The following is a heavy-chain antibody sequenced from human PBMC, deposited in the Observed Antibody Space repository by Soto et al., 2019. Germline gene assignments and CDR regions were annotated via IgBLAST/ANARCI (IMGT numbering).Heavy chain of an antibody. D-gene: IGHD5-18*01. CDR3: ARHGIQVSHDV. Sequence: PGGSLRLSCAASGFPFSSYSMDWVRQAPGQGLEWIAYITTSSHTIYYADSVRGRFTISKDNAKNSLFLQMNSLRDEDTAVYYCARHGIQVSHDVWGQGTTVTVSS. J-gene: IGHJ6*02. CDR1: GFPFSSYS. V-gene: IGHV3-48*02. CDR2: ITTSSHTI.